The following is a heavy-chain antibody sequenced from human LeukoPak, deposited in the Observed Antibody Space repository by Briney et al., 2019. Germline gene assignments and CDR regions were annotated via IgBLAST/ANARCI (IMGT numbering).Heavy chain of an antibody. Sequence: GGSLSLSCEASEFTFSRYAMSWVGQAPGKGLEWVSALSGSGGSTYYPASVKGRFTIPRDNSKNTLYLQMTSLRAGDTAGYYCARDHYGSSTYVGGDYFDYWGQGTLVTVSS. CDR2: LSGSGGST. J-gene: IGHJ4*02. CDR1: EFTFSRYA. V-gene: IGHV3-23*01. CDR3: ARDHYGSSTYVGGDYFDY. D-gene: IGHD2-2*01.